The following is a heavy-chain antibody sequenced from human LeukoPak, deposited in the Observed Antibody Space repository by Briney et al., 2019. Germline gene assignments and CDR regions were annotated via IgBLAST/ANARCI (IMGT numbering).Heavy chain of an antibody. V-gene: IGHV1-2*02. CDR1: GYTFTGYY. D-gene: IGHD1-26*01. Sequence: ASVKVSCKASGYTFTGYYMHWVRQAPGQGLEWMGWINPNSGGTNYAQKFQGRVTMTRDTSISTAYMELSRLRSDDTAVYYCARVPLHVYSGSYGGTSFDPWGQGTLVTVSS. J-gene: IGHJ5*02. CDR3: ARVPLHVYSGSYGGTSFDP. CDR2: INPNSGGT.